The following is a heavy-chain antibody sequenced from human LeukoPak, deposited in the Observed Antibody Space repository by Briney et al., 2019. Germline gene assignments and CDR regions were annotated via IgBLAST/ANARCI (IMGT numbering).Heavy chain of an antibody. CDR3: VRGLYGSGEFDF. D-gene: IGHD3-10*01. V-gene: IGHV3-13*04. CDR1: GFTVSGYD. Sequence: GGSLRLSCAASGFTVSGYDIHWVRQAAGIGLEWVSGIGTAGDRYYSSSVKGRFTISREKAKNSLYLQMNSLRVGDTALYYCVRGLYGSGEFDFWGQGTLVTVSS. J-gene: IGHJ4*02. CDR2: IGTAGDR.